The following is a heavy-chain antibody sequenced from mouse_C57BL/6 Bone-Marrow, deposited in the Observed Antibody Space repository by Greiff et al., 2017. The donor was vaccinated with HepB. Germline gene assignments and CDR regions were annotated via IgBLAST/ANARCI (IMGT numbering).Heavy chain of an antibody. V-gene: IGHV14-4*01. Sequence: VQLKQSGAELMRPGASVKLSCTASGFNIKDDYMHWVKQRPEQGLEWIGWIDPENGDTEYASKFQGKATITADTSSNTAYLQLSSLTSEDTAVYYCTTYVSAMDYWGQGTSVTVSS. CDR2: IDPENGDT. J-gene: IGHJ4*01. CDR1: GFNIKDDY. CDR3: TTYVSAMDY. D-gene: IGHD1-1*01.